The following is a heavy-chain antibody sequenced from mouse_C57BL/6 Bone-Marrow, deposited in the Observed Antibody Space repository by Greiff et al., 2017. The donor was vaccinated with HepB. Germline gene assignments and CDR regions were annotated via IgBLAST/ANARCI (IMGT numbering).Heavy chain of an antibody. CDR1: GYTFTSYW. D-gene: IGHD3-2*02. Sequence: VQLQQPGAELVKPGASVKLSCKASGYTFTSYWMQWVKQRPGQGLEWIGEIDPSDSYTNYNQKFKGKATLTVDTSSSTAYMQLSSLTSEDSAVYYCARLLRLTWFAYWGQGTLVTVSA. CDR2: IDPSDSYT. J-gene: IGHJ3*01. CDR3: ARLLRLTWFAY. V-gene: IGHV1-50*01.